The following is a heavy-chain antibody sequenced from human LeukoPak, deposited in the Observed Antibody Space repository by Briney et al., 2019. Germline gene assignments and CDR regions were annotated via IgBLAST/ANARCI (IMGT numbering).Heavy chain of an antibody. Sequence: AETLSLTCSVSGGSISSYYWSWIRQPPGKGLEWIGYLYYGGSTNSNPSLKSRVTMSVDTSKNQFSLKLRSVTAADTAVYYCARGGSGISNAFDIWGQGTMVTVSS. V-gene: IGHV4-59*01. J-gene: IGHJ3*02. CDR2: LYYGGST. D-gene: IGHD3-10*01. CDR1: GGSISSYY. CDR3: ARGGSGISNAFDI.